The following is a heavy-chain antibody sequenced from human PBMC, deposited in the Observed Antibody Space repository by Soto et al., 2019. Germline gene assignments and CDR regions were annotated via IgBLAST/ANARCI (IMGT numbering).Heavy chain of an antibody. J-gene: IGHJ4*02. CDR2: VYYSGTA. D-gene: IGHD2-21*02. CDR1: GASVSSGSYH. CDR3: ARSDNVILTASFDY. Sequence: QVQLQESGPGRVKPSETLSLTCSVSGASVSSGSYHWSWIRQPPGKGLEWLGCVYYSGTAKYNPSLQSRATISVDMSTNQVTLNLKSVTAAATAIYYCARSDNVILTASFDYWGQGTLVTVSS. V-gene: IGHV4-61*01.